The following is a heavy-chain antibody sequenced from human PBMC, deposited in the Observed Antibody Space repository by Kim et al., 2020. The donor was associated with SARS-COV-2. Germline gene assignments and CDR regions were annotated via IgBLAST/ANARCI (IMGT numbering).Heavy chain of an antibody. CDR2: ISYSGTT. D-gene: IGHD5-12*01. V-gene: IGHV4-31*03. J-gene: IGHJ3*01. CDR3: ARGGVAAFDV. Sequence: SETLSLTCTVSGGSISSGDYYCNWIRQFPGRGLEWIGYISYSGTTYYNPSLRGRVTMSLDTSKNQFSLKLNSVSAADTAVFYCARGGVAAFDVWCQGTMVTVAS. CDR1: GGSISSGDYY.